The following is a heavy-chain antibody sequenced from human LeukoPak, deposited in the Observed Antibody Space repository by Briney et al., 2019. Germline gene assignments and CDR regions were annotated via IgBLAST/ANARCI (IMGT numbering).Heavy chain of an antibody. D-gene: IGHD3-10*01. Sequence: PSETLSLTCTVSGGSISSYYWTWIRQPPGKGLEWIGYIYYSERTNYNPSLKGRVTISVDTSKNQFSLKLSSVTAADTAVYYCARDRYGASYYYYYYMDVWGKGTTVTISS. J-gene: IGHJ6*03. CDR3: ARDRYGASYYYYYYMDV. CDR1: GGSISSYY. CDR2: IYYSERT. V-gene: IGHV4-59*01.